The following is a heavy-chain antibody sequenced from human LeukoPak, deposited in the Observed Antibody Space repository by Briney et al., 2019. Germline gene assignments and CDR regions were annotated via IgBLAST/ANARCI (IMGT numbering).Heavy chain of an antibody. CDR3: ARAFGSGWPPPGFDY. Sequence: SETLSLTCTVSGGSISSSSYYWGWIRQPPGKGLEWIGSIYYSGSTYYNPSLKSRVTISVDTSKNQFSLKLSSVTAADTAVYYRARAFGSGWPPPGFDYWGQGTLVTVSS. CDR1: GGSISSSSYY. CDR2: IYYSGST. V-gene: IGHV4-39*07. J-gene: IGHJ4*02. D-gene: IGHD6-19*01.